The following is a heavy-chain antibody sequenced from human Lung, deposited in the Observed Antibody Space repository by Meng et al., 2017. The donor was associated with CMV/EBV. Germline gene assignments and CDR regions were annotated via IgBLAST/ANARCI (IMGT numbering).Heavy chain of an antibody. CDR3: ARLPYGRSGSPWDI. Sequence: ASXXVSXKASGYTFTGYYMHWVRQAPGQGLEWMGWINPNSGGTNYAQKFQGRVTMTRDTSISTAYMELSRLRSDDTAVYYCARLPYGRSGSPWDIWGQGTMVTVSS. V-gene: IGHV1-2*02. D-gene: IGHD4-17*01. CDR2: INPNSGGT. CDR1: GYTFTGYY. J-gene: IGHJ3*02.